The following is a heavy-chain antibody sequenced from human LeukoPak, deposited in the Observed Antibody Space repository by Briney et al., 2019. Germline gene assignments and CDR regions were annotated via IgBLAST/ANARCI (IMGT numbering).Heavy chain of an antibody. CDR1: EFTFSSYA. J-gene: IGHJ4*02. CDR2: ISGSGGST. Sequence: GGSLILSCAASEFTFSSYAMSWVRQAPGKGLEWVSAISGSGGSTYYADSVKGRFTISRDNSKNTLYLQMNNLGAEDTAVYYCAKGYSSSWYYFDYWGQGALVTASS. CDR3: AKGYSSSWYYFDY. V-gene: IGHV3-23*01. D-gene: IGHD6-13*01.